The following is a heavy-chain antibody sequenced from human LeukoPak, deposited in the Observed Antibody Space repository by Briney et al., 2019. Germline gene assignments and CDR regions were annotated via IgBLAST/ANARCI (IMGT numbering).Heavy chain of an antibody. V-gene: IGHV4-34*01. Sequence: PSETLSLTCAVYGGSFSGYYWSWIRQPPGKGLEWIGEINHSGSTNYNPSLKSRVTISVDTSKNQFSLKLSSVTAADTAVYYCARGHGTYVDYWGQGTLVTVSS. CDR2: INHSGST. D-gene: IGHD1-7*01. J-gene: IGHJ4*02. CDR1: GGSFSGYY. CDR3: ARGHGTYVDY.